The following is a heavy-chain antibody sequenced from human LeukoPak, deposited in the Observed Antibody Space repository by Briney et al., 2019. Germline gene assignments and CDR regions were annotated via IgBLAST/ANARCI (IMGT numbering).Heavy chain of an antibody. V-gene: IGHV3-74*01. CDR3: TRAGMVTGLDY. CDR1: GFTFSSCW. Sequence: GGSLRLSCTASGFTFSSCWMHWVRQVPGKGLVWVSRIYSDGSVRTYADSVEGRFTISRDNAKNTVYLQMNSLRAEDTAVYYCTRAGMVTGLDYWGRGTLVTVSS. J-gene: IGHJ4*02. CDR2: IYSDGSVR. D-gene: IGHD2-21*02.